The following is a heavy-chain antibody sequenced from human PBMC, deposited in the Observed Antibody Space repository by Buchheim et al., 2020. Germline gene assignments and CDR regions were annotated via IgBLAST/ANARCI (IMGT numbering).Heavy chain of an antibody. CDR2: IYYSGST. J-gene: IGHJ5*02. CDR3: AREGNYLVEYSSSSSRNWFDP. Sequence: QVQLQESGPGLVKPSQTLSLTCTVSGGSISSGGYYWSWIRQHPGKGLEWIGYIYYSGSTYYNPSLKSRVTISVDTSKNQFSLKLSSVTAADTAVYYCAREGNYLVEYSSSSSRNWFDPWGQGTL. CDR1: GGSISSGGYY. D-gene: IGHD6-6*01. V-gene: IGHV4-31*03.